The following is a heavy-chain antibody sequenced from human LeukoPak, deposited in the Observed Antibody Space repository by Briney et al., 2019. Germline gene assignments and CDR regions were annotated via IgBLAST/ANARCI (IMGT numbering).Heavy chain of an antibody. CDR3: ARRGCIGGTCYGY. Sequence: GESLKISCKGSGYRFSNDWIGWVRQMPGKGLEWMGIIYPADSDTKYSPSFQGQVTISADKSISTASLQWNSLGASDTAMYYCARRGCIGGTCYGYWGQGTLVTVSS. CDR1: GYRFSNDW. J-gene: IGHJ4*02. D-gene: IGHD2-15*01. V-gene: IGHV5-51*01. CDR2: IYPADSDT.